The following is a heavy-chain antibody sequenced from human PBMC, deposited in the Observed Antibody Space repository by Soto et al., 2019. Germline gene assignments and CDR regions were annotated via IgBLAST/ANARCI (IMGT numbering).Heavy chain of an antibody. CDR3: AKALTGYSSSWRTPVYYYYGMDV. J-gene: IGHJ6*02. V-gene: IGHV3-23*01. D-gene: IGHD6-13*01. Sequence: GGSLRLSCAASGFTFSSYAMSWVRQAPGKGLEWVSAISGSGGSTYYADSVKGRFTISRDNSKNTLYLQMNSLRAEDTAVYYCAKALTGYSSSWRTPVYYYYGMDVWGRGTTVTVSS. CDR1: GFTFSSYA. CDR2: ISGSGGST.